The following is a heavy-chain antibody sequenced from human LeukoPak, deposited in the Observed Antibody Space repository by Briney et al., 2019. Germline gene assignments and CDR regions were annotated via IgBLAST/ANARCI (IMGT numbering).Heavy chain of an antibody. D-gene: IGHD5-18*01. CDR1: GFTFSRHG. CDR3: AKGTAMASS. CDR2: ISDSGGST. V-gene: IGHV3-23*01. Sequence: GGSLRLSCAGSGFTFSRHGMSWVRQAPGKGLEWVSGISDSGGSTYYADSVKGRFTISRDNSKNTVYLQMNSQRADDTAVYYCAKGTAMASSWGQGTLVTASS. J-gene: IGHJ4*02.